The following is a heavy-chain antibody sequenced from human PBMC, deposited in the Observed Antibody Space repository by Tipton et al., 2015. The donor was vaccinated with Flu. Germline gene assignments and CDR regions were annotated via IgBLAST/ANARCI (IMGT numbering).Heavy chain of an antibody. CDR2: INWNGGST. CDR3: ARDLGYSGYDVHC. D-gene: IGHD6-25*01. J-gene: IGHJ4*02. Sequence: SLRLSCLAPGFTFDDYGMSWVRQVPGKGLEWVAGINWNGGSTSYAASVEGRFTISRDNGKKLLNLQMSSLRVEDTAFYYCARDLGYSGYDVHCWGQGTQVTVSS. CDR1: GFTFDDYG. V-gene: IGHV3-20*04.